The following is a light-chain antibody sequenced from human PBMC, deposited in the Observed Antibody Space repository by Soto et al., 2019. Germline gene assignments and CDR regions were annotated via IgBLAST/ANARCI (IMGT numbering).Light chain of an antibody. J-gene: IGLJ3*02. CDR1: INDIGRYNF. CDR3: CSYVGRSTWV. V-gene: IGLV2-23*02. Sequence: QSALTQPASVSGSLGQSITISCTGTINDIGRYNFVSWYQQHPDKAPKLKIYEVTTRPSGVSNRFSGAESGNTASLTISGLQAEDEADYYCCSYVGRSTWVFGGGTKLTVL. CDR2: EVT.